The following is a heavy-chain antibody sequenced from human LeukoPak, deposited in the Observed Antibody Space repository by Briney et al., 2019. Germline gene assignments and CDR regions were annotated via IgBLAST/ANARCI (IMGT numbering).Heavy chain of an antibody. CDR3: VRGVTRGYIYAD. D-gene: IGHD5-18*01. Sequence: PSETLSLTCTVSGGSISSSSYYWGWIRQPPGKGLEWIGSIYYSGSTYYNPSLKGRVTISVDTSKNQFSLKLSSVTAADTAVYFCVRGVTRGYIYADWGQGTLVTVSS. J-gene: IGHJ4*02. CDR1: GGSISSSSYY. V-gene: IGHV4-39*07. CDR2: IYYSGST.